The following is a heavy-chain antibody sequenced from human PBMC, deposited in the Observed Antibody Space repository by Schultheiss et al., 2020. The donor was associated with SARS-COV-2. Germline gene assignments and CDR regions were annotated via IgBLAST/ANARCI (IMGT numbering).Heavy chain of an antibody. CDR1: GYSFTSYW. D-gene: IGHD6-19*01. Sequence: GESLKISCKGSGYSFTSYWIGWVRQMPGKGLEWMAIIYPGDSDTRYSPSFQGQVTISADKSISTAYLQWSSLKASDTAMYYCARIRGTAVAPRVPYYYYGMDVWGQGTTVTVSS. J-gene: IGHJ6*02. CDR2: IYPGDSDT. CDR3: ARIRGTAVAPRVPYYYYGMDV. V-gene: IGHV5-51*01.